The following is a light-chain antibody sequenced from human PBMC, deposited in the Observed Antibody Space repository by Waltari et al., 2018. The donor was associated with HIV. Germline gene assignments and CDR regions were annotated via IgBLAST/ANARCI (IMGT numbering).Light chain of an antibody. CDR3: MQALQTPYT. CDR1: QSLLHTNGYNY. V-gene: IGKV2-28*01. CDR2: LAS. J-gene: IGKJ2*01. Sequence: DIVMTQSPLSLTVTPGEPASISCRSSQSLLHTNGYNYLDWYLQKPGQSPQLLISLASNRASGVPDRFSGSGSGSDFTLKISRVEPEDVGIYYCMQALQTPYTFGQGTKLELK.